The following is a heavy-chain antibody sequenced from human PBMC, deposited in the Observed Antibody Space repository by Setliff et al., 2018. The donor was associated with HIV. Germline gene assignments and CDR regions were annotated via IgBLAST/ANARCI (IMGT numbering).Heavy chain of an antibody. Sequence: SETLSLTCTVSGGSISSNNYYWGWIRQPPGKGLEYIGSIYHSGSTYYNPSLKSRVTISVDTSKNQFSLKLSSVTAADAAVYYCASRVYYYDSSGYLREEGFDPWGQGTLVTVSS. D-gene: IGHD3-22*01. J-gene: IGHJ5*02. CDR1: GGSISSNNYY. V-gene: IGHV4-39*01. CDR3: ASRVYYYDSSGYLREEGFDP. CDR2: IYHSGST.